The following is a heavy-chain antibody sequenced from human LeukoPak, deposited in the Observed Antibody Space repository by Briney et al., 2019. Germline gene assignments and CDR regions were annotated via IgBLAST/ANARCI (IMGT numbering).Heavy chain of an antibody. Sequence: GGSLRLSCAASGFTFSDYDMSWIRQAPGKGLEWISYISTSDNTIYYADSVKGRFTISRDNAKNSLYLQMNSPRADDTAVYYCARDATYGYDAFNIWGQGTMVTVSS. D-gene: IGHD4-17*01. J-gene: IGHJ3*02. V-gene: IGHV3-11*01. CDR1: GFTFSDYD. CDR2: ISTSDNTI. CDR3: ARDATYGYDAFNI.